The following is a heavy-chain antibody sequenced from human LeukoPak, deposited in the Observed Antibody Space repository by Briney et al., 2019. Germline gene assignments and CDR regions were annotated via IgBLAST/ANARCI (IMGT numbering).Heavy chain of an antibody. V-gene: IGHV3-30*18. CDR3: AKDWGGVYCYYEN. J-gene: IGHJ4*02. Sequence: GGSLRLSCAASGFTFSNYGMHWVRQAPGKGLEWVAVISYDGSNKYYADSVKGRFTISRDNSKNTLYLQMNSLRAEDTAVYYCAKDWGGVYCYYENWGQGTLVTVSS. CDR1: GFTFSNYG. D-gene: IGHD3-16*01. CDR2: ISYDGSNK.